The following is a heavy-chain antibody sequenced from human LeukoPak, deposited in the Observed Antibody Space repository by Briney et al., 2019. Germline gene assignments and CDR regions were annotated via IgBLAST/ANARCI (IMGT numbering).Heavy chain of an antibody. CDR3: AEAGYYDSSGHYYFDY. CDR1: GGSFSGYY. J-gene: IGHJ4*02. Sequence: SETLSLTCAVYGGSFSGYYWSWIRQPPGKGLEWIGKINHSGTTNYNPSLRSRVTISIDTSKNQFSLNLSSVTAADTAVYYCAEAGYYDSSGHYYFDYWGQGTLVTVSS. CDR2: INHSGTT. D-gene: IGHD3-22*01. V-gene: IGHV4-34*01.